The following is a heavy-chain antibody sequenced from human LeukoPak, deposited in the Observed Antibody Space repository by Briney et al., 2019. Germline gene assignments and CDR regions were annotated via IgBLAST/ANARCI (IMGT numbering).Heavy chain of an antibody. CDR3: AREGVAGTGDY. Sequence: ASVKLSCKASGYTFTNYCIHWVRQAPGQGLEWMGWINPTSGGTNYAQKFQGRVTMTRDTSISTAYMELSRLRSDDTAVYYCAREGVAGTGDYWGQGTLVTVSS. D-gene: IGHD6-19*01. CDR1: GYTFTNYC. J-gene: IGHJ4*02. V-gene: IGHV1-2*02. CDR2: INPTSGGT.